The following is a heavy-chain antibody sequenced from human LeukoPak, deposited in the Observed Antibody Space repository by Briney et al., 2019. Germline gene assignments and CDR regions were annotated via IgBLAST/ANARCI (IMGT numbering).Heavy chain of an antibody. D-gene: IGHD3-3*02. CDR1: GITFSSFT. J-gene: IGHJ4*02. Sequence: PGGSLRLSCAASGITFSSFTVNWVRQAPGKGLEWVSSISSGSSYIYYADSVKGRFTISRDNSKSTLYLQMNSLRAEDTAVYYCGGSLGIYYFDYWGQGTLVTVSS. CDR3: GGSLGIYYFDY. CDR2: ISSGSSYI. V-gene: IGHV3-21*04.